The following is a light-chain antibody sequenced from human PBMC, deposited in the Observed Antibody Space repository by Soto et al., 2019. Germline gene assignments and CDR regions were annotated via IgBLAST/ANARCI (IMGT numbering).Light chain of an antibody. CDR3: QQRSNWPPIT. Sequence: EIVLTQFPVTLSLSPGERATLSCRASQSVSSNYLAWYQQKPGQAPRLLIYGASSRATGIPARFSGSGSGTDFTLTISSLEPEDFAVYYCQQRSNWPPITFGQGTRLEIK. CDR2: GAS. J-gene: IGKJ5*01. V-gene: IGKV3-11*01. CDR1: QSVSSNY.